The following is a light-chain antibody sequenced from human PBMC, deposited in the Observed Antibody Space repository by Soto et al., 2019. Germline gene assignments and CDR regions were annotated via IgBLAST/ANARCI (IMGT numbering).Light chain of an antibody. CDR3: AAWDDSLNGGEV. CDR1: SSNIGRNT. J-gene: IGLJ1*01. V-gene: IGLV1-44*01. Sequence: QAVVTQPPSASGTPGQKVTISCSGSSSNIGRNTVNWYQQLPGAAPKLLIYSNTYRPSGVPDRFSASKSGTSASLAISGLQSEDEADYYCAAWDDSLNGGEVFGTGTKVTVL. CDR2: SNT.